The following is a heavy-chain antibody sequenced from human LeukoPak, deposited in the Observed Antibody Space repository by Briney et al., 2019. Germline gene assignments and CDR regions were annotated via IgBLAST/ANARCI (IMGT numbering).Heavy chain of an antibody. D-gene: IGHD2-2*01. J-gene: IGHJ4*02. Sequence: PSETLSLTCTVFGTSISGYYWSWIRQAPGKGLEWIGYIYYSGSTNYNPSLKSRVTISVDTSKNQFSLKLSSVTAADTAVYYCARRYCSSTTCYVKYFDYWGQGTLVTVSS. CDR1: GTSISGYY. CDR2: IYYSGST. V-gene: IGHV4-59*08. CDR3: ARRYCSSTTCYVKYFDY.